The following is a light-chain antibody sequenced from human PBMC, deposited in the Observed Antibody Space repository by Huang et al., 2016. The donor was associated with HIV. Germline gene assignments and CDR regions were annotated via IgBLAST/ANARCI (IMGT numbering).Light chain of an antibody. Sequence: EIQMTQSPSSLSASVGDTVTIPCRASQNIDIYLNWYQQRPGKAPKPLIYTASYLQTGVPSRFSGSGSGTDFTLTIDSLQPEDFATYYCLQSYSMFRTFGQGTKLDFK. V-gene: IGKV1-39*01. CDR2: TAS. CDR1: QNIDIY. J-gene: IGKJ2*01. CDR3: LQSYSMFRT.